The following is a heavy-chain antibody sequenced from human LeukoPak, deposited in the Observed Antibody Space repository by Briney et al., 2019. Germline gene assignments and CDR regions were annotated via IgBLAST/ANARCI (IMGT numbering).Heavy chain of an antibody. D-gene: IGHD2-15*01. V-gene: IGHV4-38-2*02. J-gene: IGHJ5*02. Sequence: SETLSLTCTVSGYSISSGYLWGWIRQPPGKGLEWIGSIDGSGSSYYNPSLKSRVTISVDTSRNQFSLKMTSVTAADTAVYYCARVPHNCSGYRCYSRWFDPWGQGTLVIVSS. CDR1: GYSISSGYL. CDR2: IDGSGSS. CDR3: ARVPHNCSGYRCYSRWFDP.